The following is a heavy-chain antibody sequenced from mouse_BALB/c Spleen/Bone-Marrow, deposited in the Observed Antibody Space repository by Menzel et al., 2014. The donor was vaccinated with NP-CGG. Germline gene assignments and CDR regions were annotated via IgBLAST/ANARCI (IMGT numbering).Heavy chain of an antibody. V-gene: IGHV14-3*02. Sequence: VQLQQSGADLVKPGASVKLSCTASGFNIKDTYMHWVEQRPEQGLEWIGRIDPANGNTKYDPKFQGKATITADTSSNTAYLQLSSLTSEDTAVYYCARGDYYGGSFFAYWGQGTLVTVSA. D-gene: IGHD1-1*01. CDR2: IDPANGNT. CDR1: GFNIKDTY. CDR3: ARGDYYGGSFFAY. J-gene: IGHJ3*01.